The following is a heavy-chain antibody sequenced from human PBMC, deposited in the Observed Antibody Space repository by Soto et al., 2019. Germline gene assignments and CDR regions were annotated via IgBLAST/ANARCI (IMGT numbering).Heavy chain of an antibody. CDR1: GFTFSDYW. J-gene: IGHJ6*02. Sequence: EVQLVESGGGLVQPGGSLRLSCAASGFTFSDYWMTWVRQSPGKGLEWVANIKEDGRDKYYVDSGKGRFTISRDNAKNSLYLQMNSLRAEDTAVYFCTRDMNVWGQGTTVNVSS. CDR3: TRDMNV. V-gene: IGHV3-7*01. CDR2: IKEDGRDK.